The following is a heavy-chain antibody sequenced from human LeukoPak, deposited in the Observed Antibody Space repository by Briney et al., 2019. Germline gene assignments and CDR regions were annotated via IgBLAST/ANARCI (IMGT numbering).Heavy chain of an antibody. CDR3: AKGGYCGGDCYFRYYFDY. Sequence: PGGSLRLSCAASGFTFSSYSMNWVRQAPGKGLEWVSSISSSSSYIYYADSVKGRFTISRDNSKNTLYLQMNSLRAEDTAVYYCAKGGYCGGDCYFRYYFDYWGQGTLVTVSS. J-gene: IGHJ4*02. V-gene: IGHV3-21*04. CDR1: GFTFSSYS. CDR2: ISSSSSYI. D-gene: IGHD2-21*01.